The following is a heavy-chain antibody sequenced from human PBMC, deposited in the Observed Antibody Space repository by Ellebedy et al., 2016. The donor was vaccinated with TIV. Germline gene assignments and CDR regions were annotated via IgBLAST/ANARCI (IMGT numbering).Heavy chain of an antibody. Sequence: KVSCKGSGYSFTSYWIGWVRQMPGKGLEWMGIIYPGDSDTRYSPSFQGQVTISADKSISTAYLQWSSLKASDTAMYYCARLSSSWYYNPENWFDPWGQGTLVTVSS. CDR3: ARLSSSWYYNPENWFDP. CDR2: IYPGDSDT. V-gene: IGHV5-51*01. D-gene: IGHD6-13*01. CDR1: GYSFTSYW. J-gene: IGHJ5*02.